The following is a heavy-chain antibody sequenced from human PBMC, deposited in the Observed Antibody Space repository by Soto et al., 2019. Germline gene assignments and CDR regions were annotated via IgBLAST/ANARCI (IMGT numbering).Heavy chain of an antibody. CDR2: ISWDDDK. D-gene: IGHD3-10*01. J-gene: IGHJ4*02. CDR3: ARALGSRGSYYFDH. Sequence: QITLKESGPTLVRPTQTLTLTCTVSGFSLDTWGVGVGWIRQSRGKALEWLALISWDDDKLYSPSLKNRHTITKDTTKNQVVLTMTNMDPMDTVTYYCARALGSRGSYYFDHWGQGTLVTVSS. CDR1: GFSLDTWGVG. V-gene: IGHV2-5*02.